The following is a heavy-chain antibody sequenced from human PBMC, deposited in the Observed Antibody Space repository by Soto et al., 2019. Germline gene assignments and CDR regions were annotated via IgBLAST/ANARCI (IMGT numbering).Heavy chain of an antibody. D-gene: IGHD6-19*01. CDR2: MNPNSGNT. V-gene: IGHV1-8*01. CDR1: GYTFTRYY. CDR3: ARGRSRPGSGWYPRNYYYYYGMDV. J-gene: IGHJ6*02. Sequence: ASVKVSCKASGYTFTRYYINWVRQATGQGLEWMGWMNPNSGNTGYARKFQGRVTMTRNTSISTAYMELSSLRSEDTAVYYCARGRSRPGSGWYPRNYYYYYGMDVWGQGTTVTVSS.